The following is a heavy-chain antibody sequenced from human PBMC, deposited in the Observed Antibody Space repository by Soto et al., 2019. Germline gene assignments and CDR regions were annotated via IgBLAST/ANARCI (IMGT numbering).Heavy chain of an antibody. J-gene: IGHJ4*02. CDR2: TYSGSGTT. Sequence: GGSLRLSCAASGFTVSSNYMSWVRQAPGKRLEWVSVTYSGSGTTYYADSVKGRFTISRDTSRNTLYLQMNSLRAEDTAVYYCAREPPYVARGINPFFDHWGQGTPVTVSS. D-gene: IGHD3-10*01. CDR3: AREPPYVARGINPFFDH. V-gene: IGHV3-53*01. CDR1: GFTVSSNY.